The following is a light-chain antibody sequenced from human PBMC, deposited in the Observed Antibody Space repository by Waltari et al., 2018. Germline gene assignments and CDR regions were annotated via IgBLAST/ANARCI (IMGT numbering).Light chain of an antibody. CDR2: QDT. CDR3: LAWDSSTAWV. V-gene: IGLV3-1*01. CDR1: KLGDKY. Sequence: SYELTQPPSVSVSPGQTASITCSGDKLGDKYASWYQQKPGQSPVLVIYQDTKRPSGIPERFSGSNSGNTVTLTISGTQGMDEADYYCLAWDSSTAWVFGGGTKLTVL. J-gene: IGLJ3*02.